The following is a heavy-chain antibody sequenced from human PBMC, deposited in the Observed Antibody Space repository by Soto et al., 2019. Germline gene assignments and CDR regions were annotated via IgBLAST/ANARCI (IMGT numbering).Heavy chain of an antibody. D-gene: IGHD6-13*01. CDR3: ARYYSSSWYDWFDP. V-gene: IGHV1-69*13. Sequence: ASVNVSCKASGGTFSSYAISWVRQAPGQGLEWMGGIIPIFGTANYAQKFQGRVTITADESTSTAYMELSSLRSEDTAVYYCARYYSSSWYDWFDPWGQGTLVTVSS. J-gene: IGHJ5*02. CDR1: GGTFSSYA. CDR2: IIPIFGTA.